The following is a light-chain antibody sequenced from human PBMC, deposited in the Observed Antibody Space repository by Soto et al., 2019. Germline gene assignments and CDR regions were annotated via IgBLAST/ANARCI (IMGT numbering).Light chain of an antibody. CDR1: QSVYSY. CDR3: QQRSNWPIT. J-gene: IGKJ5*01. V-gene: IGKV3-11*01. CDR2: DAS. Sequence: EIVLTQSPATLSLSPGERATLSCRASQSVYSYLAWYQQRPCQAPRLLIYDASTRATGIPARFRGSGSGTDFTLTISSLEPEDFAVYYCQQRSNWPITFGQGTRLEIK.